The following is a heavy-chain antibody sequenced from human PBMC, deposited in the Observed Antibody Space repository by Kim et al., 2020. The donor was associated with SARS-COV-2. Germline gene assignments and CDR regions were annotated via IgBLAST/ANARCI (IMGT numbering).Heavy chain of an antibody. CDR3: AKDRDSSTWYGNLALDS. V-gene: IGHV3-43D*03. CDR1: GFPFDKFA. D-gene: IGHD6-13*01. J-gene: IGHJ5*01. CDR2: ITSDGARA. Sequence: GVSLRLSCAASGFPFDKFAMHLVRQLPGKALEWVSLITSDGARAYYGDSVRGRFTVSRDNSKSSLFLQMNTLGPEDSGLYYCAKDRDSSTWYGNLALDSWGQGSLVTVSS.